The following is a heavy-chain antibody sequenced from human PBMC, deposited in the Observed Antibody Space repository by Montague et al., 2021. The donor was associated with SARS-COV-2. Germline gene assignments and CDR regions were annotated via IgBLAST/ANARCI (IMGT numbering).Heavy chain of an antibody. CDR1: GGSITSSSYY. CDR3: ARLAPDSGSPNGYYYNGMDV. Sequence: SETLSLTCTVSGGSITSSSYYWGWIRQPPGKGLEWIGSIYYSGSTYYNPSLKSRVTISVDTSKNQFSLKLSSVTAADTAVNYCARLAPDSGSPNGYYYNGMDVWGQGTTLTVSS. J-gene: IGHJ6*02. CDR2: IYYSGST. V-gene: IGHV4-39*01. D-gene: IGHD1-26*01.